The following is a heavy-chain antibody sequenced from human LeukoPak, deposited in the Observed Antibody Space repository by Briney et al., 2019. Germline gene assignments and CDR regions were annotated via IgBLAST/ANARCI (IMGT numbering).Heavy chain of an antibody. CDR3: ARSYYDILTGPYYYYGMDV. J-gene: IGHJ6*02. CDR1: GFTFSSYS. Sequence: GGSLRLSCAASGFTFSSYSMNWVRQAPGKGLEWVSYISSSSSTIYYADSVKGRFTISRDNAKNSLYLQMNSLRAEDTAVYYCARSYYDILTGPYYYYGMDVWGQGTTVTVSS. D-gene: IGHD3-9*01. V-gene: IGHV3-48*04. CDR2: ISSSSSTI.